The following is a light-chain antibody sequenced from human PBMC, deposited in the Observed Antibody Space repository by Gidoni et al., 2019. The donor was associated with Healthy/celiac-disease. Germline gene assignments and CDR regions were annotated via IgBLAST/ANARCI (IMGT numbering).Light chain of an antibody. V-gene: IGKV3-11*01. CDR1: QSVSSY. J-gene: IGKJ4*01. CDR3: QQRSNWPL. CDR2: DAY. Sequence: DIVLTQSPATLSLSPGERANLSCRASQSVSSYLAWYQQKPGQAPRLLIYDAYNRATGIPARFSGSGSGTDFTLTISSLEPEDFAVYYCQQRSNWPLFGGGTKVEIK.